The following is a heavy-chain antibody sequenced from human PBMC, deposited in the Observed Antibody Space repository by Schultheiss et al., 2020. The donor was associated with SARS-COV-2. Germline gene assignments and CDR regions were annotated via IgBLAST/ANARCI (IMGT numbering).Heavy chain of an antibody. CDR1: GGSISSSSYY. V-gene: IGHV4-39*07. CDR2: IYHSGST. Sequence: SETLSLTCTVSGGSISSSSYYWGWIRQPPGKGLEWIGSIYHSGSTYYNPSLKSRVTISVDTSKNQFSLKLSSVTAADTAVYYCASDMVRGVILSWGQGTLVTVSS. D-gene: IGHD3-10*01. CDR3: ASDMVRGVILS. J-gene: IGHJ4*02.